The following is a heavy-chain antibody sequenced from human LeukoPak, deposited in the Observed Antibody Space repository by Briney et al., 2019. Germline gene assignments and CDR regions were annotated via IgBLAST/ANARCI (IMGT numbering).Heavy chain of an antibody. Sequence: SETLSLTCTVSGGSISGSSYSWGWIRQPPGKGLEWIGSIYYSGSTYYNPSLKSRVTISVDTSKNQFSLKLNSVTATDAAVYYYARHYGPWGQGTLVTVSS. CDR1: GGSISGSSYS. D-gene: IGHD3-10*01. V-gene: IGHV4-39*01. CDR2: IYYSGST. CDR3: ARHYGP. J-gene: IGHJ4*02.